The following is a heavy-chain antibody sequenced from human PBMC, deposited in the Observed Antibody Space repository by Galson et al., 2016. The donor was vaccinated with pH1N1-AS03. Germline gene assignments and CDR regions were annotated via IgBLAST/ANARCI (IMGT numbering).Heavy chain of an antibody. CDR3: AKDSPTNYNFWGGYYRAYGLDV. CDR1: GFTFSSYA. V-gene: IGHV3-23*01. CDR2: ISGNGGRT. J-gene: IGHJ6*02. D-gene: IGHD3-3*01. Sequence: SLRLSCAASGFTFSSYAMSWVRQAPGKGLEWVSIISGNGGRTYYADSVKGRFTISRDSSKNTLYLQMNRLRAEDTAVYYCAKDSPTNYNFWGGYYRAYGLDVWGQGTTVTVSS.